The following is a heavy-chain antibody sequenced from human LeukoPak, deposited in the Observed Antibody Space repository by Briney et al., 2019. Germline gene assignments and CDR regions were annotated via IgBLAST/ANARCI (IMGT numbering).Heavy chain of an antibody. CDR2: INAGNGNT. CDR1: GYIFTSYA. J-gene: IGHJ4*02. Sequence: ASVKVSCKASGYIFTSYAMHWVRQAPGQRLEWMGWINAGNGNTKYSQKFQGRVTITRDTSASTAYMELSSLRSEDTAVYYCARDLWLQLFDYWGQGTLVTVSS. CDR3: ARDLWLQLFDY. V-gene: IGHV1-3*01. D-gene: IGHD5-24*01.